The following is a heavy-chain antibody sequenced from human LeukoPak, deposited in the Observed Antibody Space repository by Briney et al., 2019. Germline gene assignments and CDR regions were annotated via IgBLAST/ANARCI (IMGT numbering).Heavy chain of an antibody. D-gene: IGHD5-12*01. V-gene: IGHV1-18*01. CDR2: ISAYNGNT. CDR1: GYTFTSYG. Sequence: ASVKVSCKASGYTFTSYGISWVRQAPGQGLEWMGWISAYNGNTNYAQKLQGRVTMTTDTSTSTAYMELRSLRSDDTAVYYCARDPRINLKNSGYDRGIDYWGQGTLVTVSS. CDR3: ARDPRINLKNSGYDRGIDY. J-gene: IGHJ4*02.